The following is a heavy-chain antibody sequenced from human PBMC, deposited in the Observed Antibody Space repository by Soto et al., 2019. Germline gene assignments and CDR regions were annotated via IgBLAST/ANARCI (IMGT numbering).Heavy chain of an antibody. D-gene: IGHD3-3*01. CDR1: GGTFSSYA. CDR3: ASSITIFGVVYYGMDV. Sequence: QVQRVQSGAEVKKPGSSVKVSCKASGGTFSSYAISWVRQAPGQGLEWMGGIIPIFGTANYAQKFQGRVTITADKSTSTAYMELSSLRSEDTAVYYCASSITIFGVVYYGMDVWGQGTTVTVSS. J-gene: IGHJ6*02. CDR2: IIPIFGTA. V-gene: IGHV1-69*06.